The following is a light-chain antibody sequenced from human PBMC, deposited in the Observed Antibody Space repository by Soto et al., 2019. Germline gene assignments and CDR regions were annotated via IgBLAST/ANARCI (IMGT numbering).Light chain of an antibody. CDR2: AAS. J-gene: IGKJ1*01. CDR3: LQHDNYPRT. V-gene: IGKV1-17*01. Sequence: IWMTQSPSLLSASTGDRVTITCRASQGVRTELAWYQQKPGKAPKRLIYAASSLQSGVPSRFSGSGSGTEFTLTISSLQTEDIATYYCLQHDNYPRTVGQGTKGEIK. CDR1: QGVRTE.